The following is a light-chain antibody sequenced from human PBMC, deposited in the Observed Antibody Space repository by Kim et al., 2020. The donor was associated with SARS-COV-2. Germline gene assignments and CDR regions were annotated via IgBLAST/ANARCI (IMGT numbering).Light chain of an antibody. CDR3: SAWDTSVSAWV. V-gene: IGLV10-54*01. J-gene: IGLJ3*02. Sequence: LTQPPSVSKGLRQTATLTCTGNRNNVGNEGAAWLQQHQGHPPKLLSYRNNNRPSGISERFSASRSENTASLTISGLQPEDEADYYCSAWDTSVSAWVFGGGTQLTVL. CDR2: RNN. CDR1: RNNVGNEG.